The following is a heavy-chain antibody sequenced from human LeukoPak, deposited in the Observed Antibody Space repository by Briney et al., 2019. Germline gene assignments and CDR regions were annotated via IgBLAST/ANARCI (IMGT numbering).Heavy chain of an antibody. Sequence: SETLSLTCTVSGGSISSSSYYWGWIRQPPGKGLEWIGSIYYSGSTYYNPSLKSRVTISVDTSKNQFSLKLSSVTAADTAVYYCARDEEEWIYAFDIWGQGTMVTVSS. J-gene: IGHJ3*02. V-gene: IGHV4-39*07. D-gene: IGHD3-3*01. CDR1: GGSISSSSYY. CDR3: ARDEEEWIYAFDI. CDR2: IYYSGST.